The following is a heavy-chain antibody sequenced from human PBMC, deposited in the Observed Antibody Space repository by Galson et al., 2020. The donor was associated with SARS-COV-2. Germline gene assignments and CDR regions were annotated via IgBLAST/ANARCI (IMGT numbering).Heavy chain of an antibody. V-gene: IGHV4-39*01. Sequence: SETLSLTFTVSGGSIRSSSNYWGWIRQPPGKGLEWIGSIYYSGSTYYNPSLKSRVTISVDTSKNQFSLKVSSVTAADTAVYYCARRHSSGWHYFDYWGQGTLVTVSS. CDR3: ARRHSSGWHYFDY. J-gene: IGHJ4*02. CDR2: IYYSGST. D-gene: IGHD6-19*01. CDR1: GGSIRSSSNY.